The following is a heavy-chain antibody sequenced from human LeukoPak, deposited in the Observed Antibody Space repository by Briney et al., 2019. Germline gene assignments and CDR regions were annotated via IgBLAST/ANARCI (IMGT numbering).Heavy chain of an antibody. CDR2: FYYSGST. J-gene: IGHJ4*02. CDR3: ARHEEEDGYNAKTFDY. D-gene: IGHD5-24*01. Sequence: PSETLSLTCTVSGGSITSSNYYWGWIRQPPGKGLEWIGSFYYSGSTNYNPSLKSRVTISVDTSKNQFSLKLSSVTAADTAVYYCARHEEEDGYNAKTFDYWGQGTLVTVSS. V-gene: IGHV4-39*01. CDR1: GGSITSSNYY.